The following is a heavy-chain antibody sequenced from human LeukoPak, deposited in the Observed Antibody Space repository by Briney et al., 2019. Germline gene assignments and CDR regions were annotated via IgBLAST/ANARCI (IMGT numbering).Heavy chain of an antibody. V-gene: IGHV3-21*01. J-gene: IGHJ4*02. CDR2: ISSSSSYI. CDR1: GFTFSSYS. CDR3: ARDLEYCGGDCYPLFDY. Sequence: GGSLRLSCAASGFTFSSYSMNWVRQAPGKGLEWVSSISSSSSYIYYADSVKGRFTIFRDNAKNSLYLQMNSLRAEDTAVYYCARDLEYCGGDCYPLFDYWGQGTLVTVSS. D-gene: IGHD2-21*02.